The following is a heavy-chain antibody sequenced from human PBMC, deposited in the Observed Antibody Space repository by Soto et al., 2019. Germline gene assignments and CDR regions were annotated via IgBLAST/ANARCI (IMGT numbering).Heavy chain of an antibody. V-gene: IGHV3-74*01. Sequence: EVQLVESGGGLVQPGGSLRLSCVASGFIFGNYWMHWVRQAPGKGLVWVSRIKSGEVGISYADSVKGRFTISRDNAKNTLYRQMNSLRVEDTAVYYCAGGGADILTGPLDYWGQGTLVTVSS. D-gene: IGHD3-9*01. CDR3: AGGGADILTGPLDY. CDR1: GFIFGNYW. J-gene: IGHJ4*02. CDR2: IKSGEVGI.